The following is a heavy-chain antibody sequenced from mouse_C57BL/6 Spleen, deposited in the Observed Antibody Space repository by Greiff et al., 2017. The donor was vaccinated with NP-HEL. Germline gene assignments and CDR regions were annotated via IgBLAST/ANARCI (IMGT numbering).Heavy chain of an antibody. CDR3: ARSTMALDWYFDV. Sequence: QVQLQQSGPGLVQPSQSLSITCTVSGFSLTSYGVHWVRQSPGKGLEWLGVIWSGGSTDYNAAFISRLSISKDNSKSQVFFKMNSLQADDTAIYYCARSTMALDWYFDVWGTGTTVTVSS. CDR1: GFSLTSYG. J-gene: IGHJ1*03. V-gene: IGHV2-2*01. D-gene: IGHD2-1*01. CDR2: IWSGGST.